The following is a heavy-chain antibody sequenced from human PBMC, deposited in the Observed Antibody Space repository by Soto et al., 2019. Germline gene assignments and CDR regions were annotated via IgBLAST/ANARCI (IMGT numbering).Heavy chain of an antibody. V-gene: IGHV4-31*03. J-gene: IGHJ5*02. CDR2: IYYSGST. Sequence: QVQLQESGPGLVKPSQTLSLTCTVSGGSISSGGYYWSWIRQHPGKDLEWIGYIYYSGSTYYNPSLKSRCTISVDTSKNQFSLNLSSATAAHTAGYYCARGPYSISWYPPNWFDPWGQGTLVTVFS. CDR1: GGSISSGGYY. D-gene: IGHD6-13*01. CDR3: ARGPYSISWYPPNWFDP.